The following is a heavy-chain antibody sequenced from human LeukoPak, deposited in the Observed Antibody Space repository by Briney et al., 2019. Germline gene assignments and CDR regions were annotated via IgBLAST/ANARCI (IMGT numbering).Heavy chain of an antibody. Sequence: ASVKVSCKASGYTFTRYFMHWVRQAPGQGLEWVGIINPSGDPTTYAQKFQGRVTMTTDTSTSTAYMELRSLRSDDTAMYYCASSKWSAGGDYYHYMDVWGKGTTVTVSS. CDR2: INPSGDPT. D-gene: IGHD6-13*01. V-gene: IGHV1-46*01. J-gene: IGHJ6*03. CDR1: GYTFTRYF. CDR3: ASSKWSAGGDYYHYMDV.